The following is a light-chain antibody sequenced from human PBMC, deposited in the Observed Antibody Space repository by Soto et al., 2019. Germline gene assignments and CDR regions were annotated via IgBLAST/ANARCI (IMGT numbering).Light chain of an antibody. J-gene: IGKJ4*01. CDR2: DAS. V-gene: IGKV3-11*01. CDR3: QQRSNWPLT. CDR1: QSVTRY. Sequence: EIVLTQSPATLSLSPGERATLPCRASQSVTRYLAWYQQKPGQAPRLLIYDASNRATGTPARFSGSGSGTDFTLTISSLEPEDFAVYYCQQRSNWPLTFGGGTKVDIK.